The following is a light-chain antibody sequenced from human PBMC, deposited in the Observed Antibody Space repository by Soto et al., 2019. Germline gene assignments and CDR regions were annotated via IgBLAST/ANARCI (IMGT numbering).Light chain of an antibody. Sequence: EIVMTQSPATLSVSPGERVTLSCRASQSVSSNLAWYQQKPGQAPRLLIYGASTRATGIPARFSGSGSGTEFTLTISSLQSEDFAVYYCQQYGSLPWTFGQGTKVDIK. V-gene: IGKV3-15*01. J-gene: IGKJ1*01. CDR3: QQYGSLPWT. CDR1: QSVSSN. CDR2: GAS.